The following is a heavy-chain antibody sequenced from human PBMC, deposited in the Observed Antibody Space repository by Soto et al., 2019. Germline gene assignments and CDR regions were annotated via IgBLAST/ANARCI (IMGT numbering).Heavy chain of an antibody. J-gene: IGHJ4*02. CDR3: ARRDSSPHSRY. V-gene: IGHV4-39*01. D-gene: IGHD2-15*01. CDR2: IYYSGST. CDR1: GGSISSSSYY. Sequence: QLQLQESGPGLVKPSETLSLTCTVSGGSISSSSYYWGWIRQPPGKGLEWIGSIYYSGSTYYNPYLKMRVTLSVDTSKKQSPPKLISVTAADTAVSSCARRDSSPHSRYWGQGTLVTVSS.